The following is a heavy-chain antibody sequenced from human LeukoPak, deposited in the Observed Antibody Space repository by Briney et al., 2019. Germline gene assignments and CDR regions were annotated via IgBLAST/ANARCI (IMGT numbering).Heavy chain of an antibody. D-gene: IGHD3-22*01. CDR3: ARGVTMIGRLRFDP. V-gene: IGHV4-38-2*02. CDR1: GYSISSGYY. Sequence: SETLSLTCTVSGYSISSGYYGGWIRQPPGKGLEWIGSIYHTGSTYYNPSLKSRVTISVDTSKNQFSLTLSSVTAADTAMYYCARGVTMIGRLRFDPWGQGTLVTVSS. CDR2: IYHTGST. J-gene: IGHJ5*02.